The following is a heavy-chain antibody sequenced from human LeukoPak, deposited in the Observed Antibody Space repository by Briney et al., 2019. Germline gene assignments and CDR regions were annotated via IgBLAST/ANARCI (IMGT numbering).Heavy chain of an antibody. CDR1: GGTFSSYA. V-gene: IGHV1-69*13. D-gene: IGHD3-22*01. CDR3: ARDSYDSSGYLSNAFDI. CDR2: IIPIFGTA. Sequence: SVKVSCKASGGTFSSYAISWVRQAPGQGLEWMGGIIPIFGTANYAQKFQGRVTITADESTSTAYMELSSLRSEDTAVYYCARDSYDSSGYLSNAFDIWGQGTMVTVSS. J-gene: IGHJ3*02.